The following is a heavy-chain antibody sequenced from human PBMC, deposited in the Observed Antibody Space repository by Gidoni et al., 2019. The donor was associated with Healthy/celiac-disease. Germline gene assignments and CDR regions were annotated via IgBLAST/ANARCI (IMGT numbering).Heavy chain of an antibody. V-gene: IGHV1-69*01. J-gene: IGHJ6*02. Sequence: QVQLVQSGAEVKKPGSSVKVSCKASGGTFSSYAISWVRQAPGQGLEWMGGIIPIFGTANYAQKFQGRVTITADESTSTAYMELSSLRSEDTAVYYCARVEYSGYDVVYYYYYGMDVWGQGTTVTVSS. CDR2: IIPIFGTA. CDR3: ARVEYSGYDVVYYYYYGMDV. D-gene: IGHD5-12*01. CDR1: GGTFSSYA.